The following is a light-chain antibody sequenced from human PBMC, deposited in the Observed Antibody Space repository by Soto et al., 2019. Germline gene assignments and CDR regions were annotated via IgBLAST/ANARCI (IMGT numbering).Light chain of an antibody. Sequence: KVLTQSPGTLSLSPGERAILSCRASQSVSSSYLAWYRQKPGQAPSLLIYGASSRATGIPDRFSGSGSGTQFTLTISSLQSADFAVYYCQQYNNWPKMFGQGTKVDI. CDR3: QQYNNWPKM. J-gene: IGKJ1*01. V-gene: IGKV3D-15*01. CDR2: GAS. CDR1: QSVSSSY.